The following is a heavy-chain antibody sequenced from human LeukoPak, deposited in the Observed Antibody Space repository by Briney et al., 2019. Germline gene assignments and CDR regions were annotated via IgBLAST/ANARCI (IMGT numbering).Heavy chain of an antibody. D-gene: IGHD5-18*01. J-gene: IGHJ4*02. CDR1: GASISEYY. CDR2: IHPSGST. CDR3: ARGLDTAKVGY. V-gene: IGHV4-4*08. Sequence: SETLSLTCTVSGASISEYYWTWIRQPPGKGLEWLGHIHPSGSTYSNPSLRSRVTVSVDTPKNQFSLTLSSVTAADTAMYFCARGLDTAKVGYRGQGTLVTVSS.